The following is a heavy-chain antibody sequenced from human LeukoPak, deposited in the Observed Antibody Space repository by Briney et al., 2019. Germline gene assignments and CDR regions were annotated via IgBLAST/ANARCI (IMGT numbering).Heavy chain of an antibody. J-gene: IGHJ4*02. CDR2: VYYSGST. Sequence: SETLSLTCTVSGGSITSYYWSWIRQPPGKGLEWIGYVYYSGSTNYNPSLNSRVTISADTSKNQFSLKRNSVTAADTAVYYCAREGVSYYDRSAYHYWGQGTLLTVSS. CDR1: GGSITSYY. D-gene: IGHD3-22*01. CDR3: AREGVSYYDRSAYHY. V-gene: IGHV4-59*01.